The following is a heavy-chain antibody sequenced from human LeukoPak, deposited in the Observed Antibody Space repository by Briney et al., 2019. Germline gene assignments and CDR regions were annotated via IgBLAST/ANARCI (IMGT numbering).Heavy chain of an antibody. CDR2: IDRNGDST. CDR3: ARGWIQLWLSYFDY. CDR1: GFTFDDYG. D-gene: IGHD5-18*01. Sequence: PGGSLRLSCAASGFTFDDYGMSWVRQAPGKGLEWVSGIDRNGDSTGYADSVEGRFTISRDNAKNSLYLQMNSLRAEDTAVYYCARGWIQLWLSYFDYWGQGTLVTVSS. J-gene: IGHJ4*02. V-gene: IGHV3-20*04.